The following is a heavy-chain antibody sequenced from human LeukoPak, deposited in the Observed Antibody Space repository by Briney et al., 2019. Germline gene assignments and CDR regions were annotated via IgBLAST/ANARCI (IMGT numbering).Heavy chain of an antibody. CDR3: ARGLYSSSWNN. CDR1: GGSFSGYY. D-gene: IGHD6-13*01. J-gene: IGHJ4*02. Sequence: SETLSLTCAVYGGSFSGYYWSWIRQPPGKGLEWIGEINHSGITNYNPSLKSRVTISVDTSKNQFSLKLSSVTAADTAVYYCARGLYSSSWNNWGQGTLVTVSS. V-gene: IGHV4-34*01. CDR2: INHSGIT.